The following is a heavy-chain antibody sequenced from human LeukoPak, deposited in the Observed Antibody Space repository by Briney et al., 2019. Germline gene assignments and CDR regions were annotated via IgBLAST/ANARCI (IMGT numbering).Heavy chain of an antibody. CDR2: IYHSGST. CDR1: GYSISSGYY. D-gene: IGHD2-2*02. Sequence: PSETLSLTCTVSGYSISSGYYWGWIRQPPGKGLEWIGSIYHSGSTYYNPSLKSRVTISVDTSKNQFSLKLSSVTAADTAVYYCARHPGNCSSTSCYTEGPNWFDPWGQGTLVTVSS. J-gene: IGHJ5*02. CDR3: ARHPGNCSSTSCYTEGPNWFDP. V-gene: IGHV4-38-2*02.